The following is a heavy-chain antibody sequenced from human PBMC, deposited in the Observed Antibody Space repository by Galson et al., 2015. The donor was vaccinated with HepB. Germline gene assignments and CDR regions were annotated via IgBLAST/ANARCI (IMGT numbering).Heavy chain of an antibody. Sequence: TLSLTCTVSGGSISSGDYYWSWIRQPPGKGLEWIGYIYYSGSTYYNPSLKSRVTISVDTSKNQFSLKLSSVTAADTAVYYCARAGWLHPSDFDYWGQGTLVTVSS. J-gene: IGHJ4*02. CDR3: ARAGWLHPSDFDY. D-gene: IGHD5-24*01. CDR2: IYYSGST. CDR1: GGSISSGDYY. V-gene: IGHV4-30-4*01.